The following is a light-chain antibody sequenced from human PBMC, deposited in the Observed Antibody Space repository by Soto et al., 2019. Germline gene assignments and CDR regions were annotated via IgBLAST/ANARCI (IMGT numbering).Light chain of an antibody. J-gene: IGLJ1*01. CDR3: SSYAVNNISLV. CDR2: GVT. Sequence: QAALTQPPSASVSPGQSVTISCSGTSNDIGSCKYVSWYQQHPGKAPKLMIYGVTERPSGVTGPLSGSKSGNTAALTVSGRQADDEDDYYCSSYAVNNISLVFGTGTKVTVL. CDR1: SNDIGSCKY. V-gene: IGLV2-8*01.